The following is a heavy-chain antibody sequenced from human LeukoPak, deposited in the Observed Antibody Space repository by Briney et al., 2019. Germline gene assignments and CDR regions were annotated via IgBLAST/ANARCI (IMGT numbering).Heavy chain of an antibody. CDR1: GGTFSSFA. V-gene: IGHV1-69*13. CDR3: ARASMAAREGYYYYYYMDV. Sequence: AASVKVSCKASGGTFSSFAISWVRQAPGQGLEWMGGIIPIFGTANYAQKFQGRVTITADESTSTAYMELSSLRSEDTTVYYCARASMAAREGYYYYYYMDVWGKGTTVTVSS. J-gene: IGHJ6*03. CDR2: IIPIFGTA. D-gene: IGHD6-6*01.